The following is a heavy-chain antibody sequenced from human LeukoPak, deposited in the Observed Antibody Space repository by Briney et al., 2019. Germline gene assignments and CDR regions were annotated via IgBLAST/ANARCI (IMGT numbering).Heavy chain of an antibody. Sequence: GGSLRLSCAASGLTFSIYWMSWVRQAPGKGLEWVANIKQDGSDKYYVDSVKGRFTISRDNAKNSLYLQMNSLRAEDTAVDYCARGLKGMATIDWFDPWGQGTLVTVSS. CDR2: IKQDGSDK. J-gene: IGHJ5*02. D-gene: IGHD5-24*01. V-gene: IGHV3-7*01. CDR3: ARGLKGMATIDWFDP. CDR1: GLTFSIYW.